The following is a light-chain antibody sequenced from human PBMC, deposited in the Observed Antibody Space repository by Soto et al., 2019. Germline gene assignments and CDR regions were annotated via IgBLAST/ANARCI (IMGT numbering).Light chain of an antibody. CDR2: EVR. V-gene: IGLV2-14*01. CDR3: HSNISSNTLV. CDR1: SRDVGGFNF. J-gene: IGLJ2*01. Sequence: QSALTQPASVSGSPGQSITISCTGTSRDVGGFNFVSWYQHHPGKAPKLMIFEVRKRPSGGSDRFSGSTSGNTASLTISGLEAEDEDDYYCHSNISSNTLVFGGGTKLTVL.